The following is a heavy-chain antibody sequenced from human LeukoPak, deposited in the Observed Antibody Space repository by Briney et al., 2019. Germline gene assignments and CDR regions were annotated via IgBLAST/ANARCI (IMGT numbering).Heavy chain of an antibody. D-gene: IGHD4-23*01. CDR2: IGSGGGGI. V-gene: IGHV3-23*05. J-gene: IGHJ4*02. CDR1: GFSFSTYA. Sequence: GGSLRPSCAASGFSFSTYAMTWVRQAPGKGLEWISAIGSGGGGIQYADSVKGRFTISRDNSKNTLYLQMNSLRVEDTAVYYCAKYAPPTTMVTRYFDYWGQGTLVTVS. CDR3: AKYAPPTTMVTRYFDY.